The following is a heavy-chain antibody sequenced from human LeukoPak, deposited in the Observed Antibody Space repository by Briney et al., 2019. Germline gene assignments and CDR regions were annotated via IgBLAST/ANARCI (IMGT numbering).Heavy chain of an antibody. Sequence: GRSLRLSCAASGFTFSNYGMHWVRQAPGKGLEWVALIWYDGSNKEYAESVKGRFTISRDNSKNTLYLQMNSLRDEDTAVYYCARPFYYDSNGGEGMDVWGQGTTVTVSS. CDR3: ARPFYYDSNGGEGMDV. CDR2: IWYDGSNK. CDR1: GFTFSNYG. D-gene: IGHD3-22*01. J-gene: IGHJ6*02. V-gene: IGHV3-33*01.